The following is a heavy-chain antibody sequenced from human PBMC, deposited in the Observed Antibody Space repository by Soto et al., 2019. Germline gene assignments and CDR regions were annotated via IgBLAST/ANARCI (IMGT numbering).Heavy chain of an antibody. CDR3: ARAWGALYSSAQYFDY. J-gene: IGHJ4*02. Sequence: PSETLSLTCTVSGGSISTYSWNWIRQAPGKGLEWIGYIYYSGSTNYNPSLKSRVTISVDTSKNQFSLKLSSVTAADTAVYYCARAWGALYSSAQYFDYWGQGTLVNVSS. D-gene: IGHD6-19*01. CDR2: IYYSGST. CDR1: GGSISTYS. V-gene: IGHV4-59*01.